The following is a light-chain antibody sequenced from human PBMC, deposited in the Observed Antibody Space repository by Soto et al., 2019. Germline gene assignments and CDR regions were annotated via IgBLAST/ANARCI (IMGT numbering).Light chain of an antibody. V-gene: IGKV3-20*01. CDR2: GAS. CDR1: QTISSRY. J-gene: IGKJ1*01. CDR3: HHSGNSHGT. Sequence: PGERATLSCRASQTISSRYLTWYQQKSGQVPRLLIYGASSRATGLPDRFSGSGSGTDFTLTISRLEPEDVAVYYCHHSGNSHGTFGQGTKVEIK.